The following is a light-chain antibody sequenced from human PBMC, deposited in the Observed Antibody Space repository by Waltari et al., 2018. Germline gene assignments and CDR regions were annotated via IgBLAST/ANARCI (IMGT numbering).Light chain of an antibody. CDR3: ATWDDSLNKV. J-gene: IGLJ3*02. CDR2: NSD. CDR1: NSNIGSIT. Sequence: QSVLTQPPSASRTPGQRFTLSCSGSNSNIGSITVNWYQQLPGTAPKLLIYNSDHRPSGVPDRFSGSKSGTSASLAISGLQSEDEADYYCATWDDSLNKVFGGGTKLTVL. V-gene: IGLV1-44*01.